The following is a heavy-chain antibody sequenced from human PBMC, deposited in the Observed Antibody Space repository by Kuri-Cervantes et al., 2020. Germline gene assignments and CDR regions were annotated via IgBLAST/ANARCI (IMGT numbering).Heavy chain of an antibody. CDR1: GFTFSSYW. CDR2: IKQDGSEK. J-gene: IGHJ6*02. V-gene: IGHV3-7*03. D-gene: IGHD1-1*01. Sequence: GESLKTSCAASGFTFSSYWMSWVRQAPGKGLEWVANIKQDGSEKYYVDSVKGRFTISRDNAKNSLYLQMNSLRAEDTAVYYCATGYSNGMDVWGQGTTVTVSS. CDR3: ATGYSNGMDV.